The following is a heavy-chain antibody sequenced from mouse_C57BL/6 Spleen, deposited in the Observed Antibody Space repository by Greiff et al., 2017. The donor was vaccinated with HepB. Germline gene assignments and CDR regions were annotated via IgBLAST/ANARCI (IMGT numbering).Heavy chain of an antibody. Sequence: EVMLVESGGGLVKPGGSLKLSCAASGFTFSDYGMHWVRQAPEKGLEWVAYISSGSSTIYYADTVKGRFTISRDNAKNTLFLHMTSLRSEDTAMYYCERSYYYYAMDYWGQGTSVTVSS. J-gene: IGHJ4*01. CDR2: ISSGSSTI. V-gene: IGHV5-17*01. CDR1: GFTFSDYG. D-gene: IGHD2-10*01. CDR3: ERSYYYYAMDY.